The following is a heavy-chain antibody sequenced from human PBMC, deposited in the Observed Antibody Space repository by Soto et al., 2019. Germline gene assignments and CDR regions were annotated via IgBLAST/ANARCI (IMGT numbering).Heavy chain of an antibody. Sequence: QVQLVESGGGVVQPGRSLRLSCAASGFTFSSYAMHWVRQAPGKGLEWVAVISYDGSNKYYADSVKGRFTISRDNSKNTLYLQMNSLRAEDTAVYYCARGPPGYSSGWYKYYYYYMDVWGKGTTVTVSS. D-gene: IGHD6-19*01. CDR3: ARGPPGYSSGWYKYYYYYMDV. V-gene: IGHV3-30-3*01. CDR1: GFTFSSYA. CDR2: ISYDGSNK. J-gene: IGHJ6*03.